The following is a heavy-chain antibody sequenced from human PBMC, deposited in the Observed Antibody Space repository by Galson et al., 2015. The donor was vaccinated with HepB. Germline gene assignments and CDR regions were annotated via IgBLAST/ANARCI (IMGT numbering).Heavy chain of an antibody. J-gene: IGHJ4*02. V-gene: IGHV3-21*01. CDR3: ARDPRYYDSRDLGRADY. CDR1: GFIFSSYG. Sequence: SLRLSCAASGFIFSSYGFNWVRQAPGKGLEWVSSISSSSTHISYADSVKGRFTISRDNAKDSVYLQMNSLRAEDTAVYYCARDPRYYDSRDLGRADYWGQGTRVTVSS. CDR2: ISSSSTHI. D-gene: IGHD3-22*01.